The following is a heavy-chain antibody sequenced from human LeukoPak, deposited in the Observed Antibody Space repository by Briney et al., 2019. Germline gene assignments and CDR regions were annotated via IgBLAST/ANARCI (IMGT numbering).Heavy chain of an antibody. J-gene: IGHJ4*02. CDR3: VSFYETY. Sequence: GGSLRLSCVASGNYWMHWVRQAPGKGLVWVSHINSDGSWTSYADSVKGRFTISKDNAKNTVYLQMNSLRDEDTAVYYCVSFYETYWGRGTLVTVSS. CDR1: GNYW. V-gene: IGHV3-74*01. D-gene: IGHD2/OR15-2a*01. CDR2: INSDGSWT.